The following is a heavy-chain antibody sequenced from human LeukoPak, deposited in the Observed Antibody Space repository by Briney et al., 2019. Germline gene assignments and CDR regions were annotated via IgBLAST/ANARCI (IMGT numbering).Heavy chain of an antibody. J-gene: IGHJ4*02. CDR1: GFSFSVYA. Sequence: GGSLRLSCAASGFSFSVYAMSWVRQAPGKGLEWVSCISGSGGRTYYTNSVKGRFTISRENFKNTVYLEMNNLGAEDTALYYCAKGGQDFDFWRFDYWGQGNLVIVSS. CDR3: AKGGQDFDFWRFDY. CDR2: ISGSGGRT. V-gene: IGHV3-23*01. D-gene: IGHD3-3*01.